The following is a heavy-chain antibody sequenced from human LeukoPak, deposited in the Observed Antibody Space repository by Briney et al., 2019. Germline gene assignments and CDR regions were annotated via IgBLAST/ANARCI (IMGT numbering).Heavy chain of an antibody. CDR1: GFTFSDSY. Sequence: GGSLRLSCAASGFTFSDSYMSWIRQAPGKWLEWLSYISNGGSTIYYADSVKGRFTISRDNAHNSLYLQMNSLRVEDSAVYYCSRDPRLLDYWGQGTLVTVSS. CDR2: ISNGGSTI. J-gene: IGHJ4*02. CDR3: SRDPRLLDY. V-gene: IGHV3-11*04.